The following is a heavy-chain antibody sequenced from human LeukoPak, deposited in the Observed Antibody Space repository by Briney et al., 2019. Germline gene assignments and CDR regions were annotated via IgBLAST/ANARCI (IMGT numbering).Heavy chain of an antibody. CDR3: ARVNAGYSYGYDY. J-gene: IGHJ4*02. CDR2: ISSSGRTI. D-gene: IGHD5-18*01. CDR1: GFTFSDYY. V-gene: IGHV3-11*01. Sequence: GGSLRLSCAASGFTFSDYYMSWIRQATGKGLEWVSYISSSGRTIYYPDSVKGRFTISRDNAKNSLYLQMNSLRAEDTAVYYCARVNAGYSYGYDYWGQGTLVTVSS.